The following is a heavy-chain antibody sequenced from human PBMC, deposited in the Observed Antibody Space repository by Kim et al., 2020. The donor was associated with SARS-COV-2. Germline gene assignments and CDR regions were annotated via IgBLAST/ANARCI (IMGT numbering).Heavy chain of an antibody. J-gene: IGHJ4*02. CDR2: IYSGGST. D-gene: IGHD3-22*01. CDR1: GFTVSSNY. Sequence: GGSLRLSCAASGFTVSSNYMSWVRQAPGKGLEWVSVIYSGGSTYYADSVKGRFTISRDNSKNTLYLQINSLRAEDTAVYYCARDSYYDSSGIDYWGQGTL. V-gene: IGHV3-66*01. CDR3: ARDSYYDSSGIDY.